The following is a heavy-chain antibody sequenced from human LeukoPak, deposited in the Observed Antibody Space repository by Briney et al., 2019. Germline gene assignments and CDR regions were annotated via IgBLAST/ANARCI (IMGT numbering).Heavy chain of an antibody. J-gene: IGHJ4*02. CDR3: ARGRPHGNDY. D-gene: IGHD4-23*01. CDR1: GFTFSSYW. CDR2: IAGDGSST. V-gene: IGHV3-74*01. Sequence: GGSLRLSCAASGFTFSSYWMNWVRQAPGKGLVWVSRIAGDGSSTTYADSVKGRFSISRDNAKNTLYLQMNSLRVEDTAVYYCARGRPHGNDYWGQGTPVTVSS.